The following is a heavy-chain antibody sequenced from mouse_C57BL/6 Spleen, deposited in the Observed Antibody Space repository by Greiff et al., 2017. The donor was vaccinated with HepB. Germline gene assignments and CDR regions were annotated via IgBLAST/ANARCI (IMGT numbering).Heavy chain of an antibody. CDR2: IHPNSGST. V-gene: IGHV1-64*01. D-gene: IGHD2-4*01. CDR1: GYTFTSYW. Sequence: VQLQQSGAELVKPGASVKLSCKASGYTFTSYWMHWVKQRPGQGLEWIGMIHPNSGSTNYNEKFKSKATLTVDKSSSTAYMQLSSLTSEDSAVYYCARYDYDEAMDYWGQGTSVTVSS. J-gene: IGHJ4*01. CDR3: ARYDYDEAMDY.